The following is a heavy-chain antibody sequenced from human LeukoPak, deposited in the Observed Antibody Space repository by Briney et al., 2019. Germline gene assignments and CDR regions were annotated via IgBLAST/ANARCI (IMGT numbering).Heavy chain of an antibody. CDR3: ARRLVTAGVTDFFDC. D-gene: IGHD2-2*01. CDR2: ISADGRNE. Sequence: PGGSLRLSCAASGFTFSNYAMHWVRQAPGKGLEWVAVISADGRNEYYGDSVMGRITISRDNSKSTLYLQMNGLTAEDTALYYCARRLVTAGVTDFFDCWGQGTLVSVSS. CDR1: GFTFSNYA. V-gene: IGHV3-30*04. J-gene: IGHJ4*02.